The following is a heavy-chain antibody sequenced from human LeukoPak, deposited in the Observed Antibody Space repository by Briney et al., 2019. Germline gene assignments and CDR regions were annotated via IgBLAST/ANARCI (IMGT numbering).Heavy chain of an antibody. V-gene: IGHV1-18*01. Sequence: ASVKVSCKASGGTFSSYAISWVRQAPGQGLEWMGWISAYNGNTNYAQKLQGRVTMTTDTSTSTAYMELRSLRSDDTAVYYCARDQRALFIPYSFAYWGQGPLVTVSS. CDR1: GGTFSSYA. CDR2: ISAYNGNT. CDR3: ARDQRALFIPYSFAY. D-gene: IGHD3-16*02. J-gene: IGHJ4*02.